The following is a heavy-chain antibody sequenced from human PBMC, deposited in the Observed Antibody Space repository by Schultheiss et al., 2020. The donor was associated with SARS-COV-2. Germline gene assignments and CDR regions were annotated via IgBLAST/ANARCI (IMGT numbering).Heavy chain of an antibody. D-gene: IGHD6-19*01. J-gene: IGHJ6*02. V-gene: IGHV1-46*01. Sequence: ASVKVSCKASGYTFTSYYMHWVRQAPGQGLEWMGIINPSGGSTSYAQKFQGRVTMTRDTSTSTVYMELSSLRSEDTAVYYCARNAIAVAGLHYYYYGMDVWGQGTTVTVSS. CDR2: INPSGGST. CDR3: ARNAIAVAGLHYYYYGMDV. CDR1: GYTFTSYY.